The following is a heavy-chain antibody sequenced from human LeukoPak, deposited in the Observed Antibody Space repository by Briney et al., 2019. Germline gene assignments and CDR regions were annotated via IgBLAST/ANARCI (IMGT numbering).Heavy chain of an antibody. V-gene: IGHV3-30*18. CDR2: ISYDGSNK. J-gene: IGHJ6*03. D-gene: IGHD3-3*01. CDR3: AKERRITIFGVVIRYYYMDV. Sequence: GGSLRLSCAASGFTFSSYGMHWVRQAPGKGLEWVAVISYDGSNKYYADSVKGRFTISGDNSKNTLYLQMNSLRAEDTAVYYCAKERRITIFGVVIRYYYMDVWGKGTTVTVSS. CDR1: GFTFSSYG.